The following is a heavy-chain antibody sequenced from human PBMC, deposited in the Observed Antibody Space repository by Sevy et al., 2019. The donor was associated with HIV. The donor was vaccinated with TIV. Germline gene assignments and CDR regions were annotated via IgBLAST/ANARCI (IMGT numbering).Heavy chain of an antibody. D-gene: IGHD2-2*01. CDR3: AREGSTWAGWFDP. CDR2: IYSSGST. CDR1: GGSISSGSYY. J-gene: IGHJ5*02. V-gene: IGHV4-61*02. Sequence: SQTLSLTCTVSGGSISSGSYYWSWIRQPAGKGLEWIGRIYSSGSTNYNPSLKSRVTISVDTSKNQFSLKLSSVTAADTAVYYCAREGSTWAGWFDPWGQGTLVTVSS.